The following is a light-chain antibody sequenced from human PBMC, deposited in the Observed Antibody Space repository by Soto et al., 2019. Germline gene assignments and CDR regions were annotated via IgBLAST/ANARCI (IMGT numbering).Light chain of an antibody. V-gene: IGKV3-11*01. Sequence: EIVLTQSPATLSLSPGERATLCCRASQSVSNYLAWYQQKPGQSPRLLMYESSMTDTGIPSRFSGSGSGTDLNVTIVCLEPKNLAVYHCQRRNRWLRTFGQGTKLEIK. CDR3: QRRNRWLRT. CDR2: ESS. J-gene: IGKJ2*01. CDR1: QSVSNY.